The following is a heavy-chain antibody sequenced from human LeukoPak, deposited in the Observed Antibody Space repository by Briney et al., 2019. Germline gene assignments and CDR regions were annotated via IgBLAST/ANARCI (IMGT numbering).Heavy chain of an antibody. V-gene: IGHV4-61*02. CDR3: ARAVGSSESNWFDP. CDR1: GGSISSGSYY. D-gene: IGHD6-19*01. Sequence: TLSLTCTVSGGSISSGSYYWSWIRQPAGKGLEWIGGIYTSGSTHYNPSLKSRVTISVDTSQNQISLNLNSATAADTAVYYCARAVGSSESNWFDPWGQGTLATVSS. J-gene: IGHJ5*02. CDR2: IYTSGST.